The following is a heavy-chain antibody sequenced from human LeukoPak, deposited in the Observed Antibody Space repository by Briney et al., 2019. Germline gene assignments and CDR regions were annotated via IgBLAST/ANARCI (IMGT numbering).Heavy chain of an antibody. Sequence: EPGGSLRLSCAASGFTFSSNAMSWVRQAPGKGLEWVSFITNSGDNTYYANSVKGRFTISRDNSKDTLYLQMNSLRDEDTAVYYCAKGPQGDWGQGTLVTVSS. CDR1: GFTFSSNA. CDR2: ITNSGDNT. CDR3: AKGPQGD. V-gene: IGHV3-23*01. J-gene: IGHJ4*02.